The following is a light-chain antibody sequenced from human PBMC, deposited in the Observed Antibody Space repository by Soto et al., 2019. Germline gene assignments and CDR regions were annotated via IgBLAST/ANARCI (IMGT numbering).Light chain of an antibody. Sequence: EIVLTQSPGTLYLSPGERATLSCRASQSVSSGYLAWYQQKPGQTTSLLIYGASSRATGIPDRFSGSGSGTDFTLTISRLEPEDFAVYYCQQYSSSPTFGQGTKVEVK. J-gene: IGKJ1*01. V-gene: IGKV3-20*01. CDR1: QSVSSGY. CDR3: QQYSSSPT. CDR2: GAS.